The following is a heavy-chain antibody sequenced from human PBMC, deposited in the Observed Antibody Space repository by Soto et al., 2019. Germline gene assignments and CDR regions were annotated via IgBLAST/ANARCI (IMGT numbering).Heavy chain of an antibody. J-gene: IGHJ4*02. CDR3: VARIQLWNRVDF. Sequence: GGSLRLSCAASRLTFSDYYMSWIRQAPGKGLEWLSHISSSGTTIHYADSVKGRFTISRDNAKKSLFLQMNSLRAEDTAVYYCVARIQLWNRVDFWGQGTLVTVSS. V-gene: IGHV3-11*01. D-gene: IGHD5-18*01. CDR1: RLTFSDYY. CDR2: ISSSGTTI.